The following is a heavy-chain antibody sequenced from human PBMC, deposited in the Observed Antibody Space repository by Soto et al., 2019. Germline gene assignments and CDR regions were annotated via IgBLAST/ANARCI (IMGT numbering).Heavy chain of an antibody. CDR2: IYYSGST. J-gene: IGHJ4*02. D-gene: IGHD3-10*01. CDR1: GGSISSYY. CDR3: ARVRTGLLGELLPYFDY. V-gene: IGHV4-59*01. Sequence: SETLSLTCTVSGGSISSYYWSWIRQPPGKGLEWIGYIYYSGSTNYNPSLKSRVTISVDTSKNQFSLKLSSVTAADTAVYYCARVRTGLLGELLPYFDYWGQGTLVTVSS.